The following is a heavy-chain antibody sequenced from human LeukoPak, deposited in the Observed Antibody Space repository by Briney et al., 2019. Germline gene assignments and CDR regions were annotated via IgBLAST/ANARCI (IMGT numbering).Heavy chain of an antibody. Sequence: GGSLRLSCAASGFTFSSYSMNWVRQAPGKGLEWVSCISSSSSYIYYADSVKGRFTISRDNAKNSLYLQMNSLRAEDTAAYYCARHWAPRYYGSGSYFHWFDPWGQGTLVTVSS. D-gene: IGHD3-10*01. J-gene: IGHJ5*02. CDR2: ISSSSSYI. CDR3: ARHWAPRYYGSGSYFHWFDP. V-gene: IGHV3-21*01. CDR1: GFTFSSYS.